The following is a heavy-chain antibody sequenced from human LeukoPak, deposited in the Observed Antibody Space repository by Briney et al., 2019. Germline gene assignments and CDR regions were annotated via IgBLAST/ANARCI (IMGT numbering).Heavy chain of an antibody. J-gene: IGHJ5*02. V-gene: IGHV3-21*01. CDR1: GFTFSSYS. CDR3: ARDPSSGWYLKGWFDP. Sequence: PGGSLRLSCAASGFTFSSYSMNWVRQAPGKGLEWVSSISSSSSYIYYADSVKGRFTISRDNAKSSLYLQMNSLSAEDTAVYYCARDPSSGWYLKGWFDPWGQGTLVTVSS. D-gene: IGHD6-19*01. CDR2: ISSSSSYI.